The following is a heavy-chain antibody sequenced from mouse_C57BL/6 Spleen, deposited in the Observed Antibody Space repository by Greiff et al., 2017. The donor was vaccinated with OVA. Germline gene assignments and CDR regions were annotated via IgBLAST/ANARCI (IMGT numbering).Heavy chain of an antibody. CDR3: ARGTSCSSYGD. J-gene: IGHJ3*01. V-gene: IGHV1-82*01. D-gene: IGHD1-1*01. Sequence: QVQLQQSGPELVKPGASVKISCKASGYAFSSSWMNWVKQRPGKGLEWIGRIYPGDGDTNYNGKFKGKATLTADKSSSTAYMQLSRLTSEDSAVYCCARGTSCSSYGDWGKGTLVTVSA. CDR2: IYPGDGDT. CDR1: GYAFSSSW.